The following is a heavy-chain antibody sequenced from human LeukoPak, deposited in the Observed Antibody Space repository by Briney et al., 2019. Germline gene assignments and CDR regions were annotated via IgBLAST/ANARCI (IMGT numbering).Heavy chain of an antibody. CDR3: ARGVSSHETYYYYYYMDV. CDR1: GYTFTSYD. D-gene: IGHD6-13*01. V-gene: IGHV1-8*01. J-gene: IGHJ6*03. Sequence: ASVKVSCKASGYTFTSYDINWVRQATGHGLEWMGWMNPNSGNTGYAQKFQGRVTMTRNTSISTAYMELSSLRSEDTAVYYCARGVSSHETYYYYYYMDVWGKGTTVTVSS. CDR2: MNPNSGNT.